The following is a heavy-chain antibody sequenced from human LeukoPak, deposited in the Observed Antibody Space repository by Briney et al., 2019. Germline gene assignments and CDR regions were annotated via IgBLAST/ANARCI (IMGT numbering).Heavy chain of an antibody. D-gene: IGHD4-23*01. V-gene: IGHV3-74*01. Sequence: GGSLRLSCAASGFTFSSYWMHWVRQAPGKGLVWVSRINTDGSSTSYADSVKGRFTISRDNAKNTLYLQMNSLRAEDTAVYYCARARFGGHKDYWGQGTLVTVSS. CDR2: INTDGSST. CDR1: GFTFSSYW. CDR3: ARARFGGHKDY. J-gene: IGHJ4*02.